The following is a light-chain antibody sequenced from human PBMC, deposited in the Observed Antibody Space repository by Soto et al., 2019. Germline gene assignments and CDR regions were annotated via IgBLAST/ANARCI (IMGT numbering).Light chain of an antibody. Sequence: QSVLTQPPSVSGAPGQRVTIYCTGNSSNIGAGYDVHWYQQLPGTAPKLLIYGNSNRPSGVPDRFSGSKSGTSASLAITGLQADDEADYYCQSYDSSLSGFYVFGTGTKVTIL. V-gene: IGLV1-40*01. CDR2: GNS. J-gene: IGLJ1*01. CDR1: SSNIGAGYD. CDR3: QSYDSSLSGFYV.